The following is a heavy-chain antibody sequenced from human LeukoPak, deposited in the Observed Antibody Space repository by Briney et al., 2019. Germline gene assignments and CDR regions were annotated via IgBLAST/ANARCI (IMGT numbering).Heavy chain of an antibody. CDR1: GYTFTSYA. CDR3: ARVPCGDGYNFFRLRKSYYFDY. D-gene: IGHD5-24*01. J-gene: IGHJ4*02. V-gene: IGHV1-3*03. Sequence: ASVKVSCKASGYTFTSYAMHWVRQAPGQRLEWMGWINAGNGNTKYSQEFQGRVTITRDTSASTAYMELSSLRSEDMAVYYCARVPCGDGYNFFRLRKSYYFDYWGQGTLVTVSS. CDR2: INAGNGNT.